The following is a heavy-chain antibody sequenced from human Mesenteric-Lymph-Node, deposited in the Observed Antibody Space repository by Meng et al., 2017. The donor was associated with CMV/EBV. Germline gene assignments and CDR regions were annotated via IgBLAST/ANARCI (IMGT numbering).Heavy chain of an antibody. V-gene: IGHV3-23*03. CDR1: VTFSTDA. D-gene: IGHD2-2*01. CDR2: IYSGGSST. Sequence: VTFSTDARSWVRQAPGKGLEWVSVIYSGGSSTYYADSVKGRFTISRDNSKNTLYLQMNSLRAEDTAVYYCTTDHFCSSTSCLYFQHWGQGTLVTVSS. J-gene: IGHJ1*01. CDR3: TTDHFCSSTSCLYFQH.